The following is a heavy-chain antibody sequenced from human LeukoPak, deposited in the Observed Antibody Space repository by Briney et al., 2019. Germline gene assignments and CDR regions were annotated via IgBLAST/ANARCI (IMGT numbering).Heavy chain of an antibody. V-gene: IGHV4-59*01. CDR2: IYYSGST. D-gene: IGHD4-17*01. CDR3: ARERAVTTYYYFDY. Sequence: SQTLSLTCTVSGGSISSYYWSWIRQPPGKGLEWIGYIYYSGSTNYNPSLKSRVTISVDTSKNQFSLKLSSMTAADTAVYYCARERAVTTYYYFDYWGQGTLATVSS. J-gene: IGHJ4*02. CDR1: GGSISSYY.